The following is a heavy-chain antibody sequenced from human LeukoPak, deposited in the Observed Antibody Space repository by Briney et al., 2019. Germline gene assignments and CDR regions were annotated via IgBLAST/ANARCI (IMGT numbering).Heavy chain of an antibody. V-gene: IGHV3-23*01. CDR1: GFTFSSYG. D-gene: IGHD1-26*01. CDR3: AKFREWELD. J-gene: IGHJ4*02. Sequence: PGGTLRLSCAASGFTFSSYGMTWVRQAPGKGLEWVSGISGSGGSTYYADSVKGRFTISRDNSKNTLFLQMNSLRAADMAVYYCAKFREWELDWGQGTLVTVSS. CDR2: ISGSGGST.